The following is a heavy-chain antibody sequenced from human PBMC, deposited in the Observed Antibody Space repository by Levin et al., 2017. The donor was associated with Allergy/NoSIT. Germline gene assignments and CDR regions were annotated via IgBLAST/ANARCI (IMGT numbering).Heavy chain of an antibody. CDR3: ASHFTMIRGYDNYGLDV. V-gene: IGHV3-30-3*01. Sequence: GSLRLSCAASGFTFTTYAMHWVRQAPGKGLEWVAVISFDGNTEYYEDSVRGRFTISRDTSKNTLFLQMNSLRVEDTAVYYCASHFTMIRGYDNYGLDVWGQGTTVTVSS. J-gene: IGHJ6*02. CDR1: GFTFTTYA. D-gene: IGHD3-10*01. CDR2: ISFDGNTE.